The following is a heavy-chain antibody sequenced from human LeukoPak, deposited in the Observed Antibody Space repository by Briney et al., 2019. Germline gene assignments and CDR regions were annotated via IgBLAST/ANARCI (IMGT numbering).Heavy chain of an antibody. CDR1: GFTFSNAW. CDR3: TQTAGNDYGDYVFMGSLNWFDP. CDR2: IKSKTDGGTT. V-gene: IGHV3-15*01. D-gene: IGHD4-17*01. Sequence: PGGSLRLSCAASGFTFSNAWMSWVRQAPGKGLEWVGRIKSKTDGGTTDYAAPVKGRFTISRDDSKNTLYLQMNSLKTEDTAVYYCTQTAGNDYGDYVFMGSLNWFDPWGQGTLVTVSS. J-gene: IGHJ5*02.